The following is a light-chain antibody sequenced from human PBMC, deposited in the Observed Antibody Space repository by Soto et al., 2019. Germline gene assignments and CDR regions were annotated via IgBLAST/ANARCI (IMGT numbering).Light chain of an antibody. CDR3: QHYNNWPHT. J-gene: IGKJ2*01. CDR2: GAS. Sequence: ERVMTQSPATLSVSPGERATLSCRASENVSSHLAWYQQKPGLAPRLLIYGASTRATGVPARFIGSGSGTEFTLTISSLQSEDFAIYYCQHYNNWPHTFGQGTKVDIK. V-gene: IGKV3-15*01. CDR1: ENVSSH.